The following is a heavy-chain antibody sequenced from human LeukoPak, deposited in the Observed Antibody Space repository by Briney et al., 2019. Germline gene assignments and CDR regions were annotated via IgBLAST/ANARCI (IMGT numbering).Heavy chain of an antibody. CDR3: ARGYCSGGSRYPNTSNSPLYYYYGMDV. CDR2: ISSSGSTI. CDR1: GFTFSDYY. D-gene: IGHD2-15*01. Sequence: GGSLRLSCAASGFTFSDYYMSWIRQAPGKGLEWVSYISSSGSTIYYADSVKGRFTISRDNAKNSLYLQMNSLRAEDTAVYYCARGYCSGGSRYPNTSNSPLYYYYGMDVWGQGTTVTVSS. J-gene: IGHJ6*02. V-gene: IGHV3-11*01.